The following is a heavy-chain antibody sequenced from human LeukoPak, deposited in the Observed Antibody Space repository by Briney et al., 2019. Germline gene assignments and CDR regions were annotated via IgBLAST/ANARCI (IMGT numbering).Heavy chain of an antibody. CDR1: GYTFTSYD. J-gene: IGHJ3*02. CDR3: ARGRQQWLAYAFDI. D-gene: IGHD6-19*01. Sequence: ASVKVSCKASGYTFTSYDINWVRQATGQGLEWMGWMNPNSGNTGYAQKFQGRVTMTRNTSISTAYMELSSLRSEDTAVYYCARGRQQWLAYAFDIWGLGTMVTVSS. CDR2: MNPNSGNT. V-gene: IGHV1-8*01.